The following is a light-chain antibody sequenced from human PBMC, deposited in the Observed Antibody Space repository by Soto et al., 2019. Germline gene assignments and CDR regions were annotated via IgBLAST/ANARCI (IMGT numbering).Light chain of an antibody. Sequence: DIQMTQSPSSLSAPVGDRDTITCRASQGTSNYLALYQQKPGKVPKLLIYAASTLQSGVPSRFSGSGSGTDFTLNISSLQPEDVATYYCQKYNSAPRTFGQGTKVEIK. CDR2: AAS. V-gene: IGKV1-27*01. CDR1: QGTSNY. CDR3: QKYNSAPRT. J-gene: IGKJ1*01.